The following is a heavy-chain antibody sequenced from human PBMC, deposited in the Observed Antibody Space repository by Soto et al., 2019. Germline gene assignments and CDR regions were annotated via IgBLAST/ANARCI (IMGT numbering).Heavy chain of an antibody. D-gene: IGHD3-3*01. V-gene: IGHV3-11*06. J-gene: IGHJ6*02. Sequence: GGSLRLSCAASGFTFSDYYMSWIRQAPGKGLEWVSYISSSSSYTNYADSVKGRFTISRDNAKNSLYLQMNSLRAEDTAVYYCARSPLTYDFWSGHYGMDVWGQGTTVTVSS. CDR1: GFTFSDYY. CDR3: ARSPLTYDFWSGHYGMDV. CDR2: ISSSSSYT.